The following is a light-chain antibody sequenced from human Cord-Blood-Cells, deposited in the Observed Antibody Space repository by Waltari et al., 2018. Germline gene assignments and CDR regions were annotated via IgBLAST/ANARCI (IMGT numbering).Light chain of an antibody. J-gene: IGKJ4*01. V-gene: IGKV3-15*01. Sequence: DIEITQSPAPMSMSTGERANHSCRASHSVSSNLAWYQKKPGQARRLLIYGASTRRTGIPARFTGSGSWTDVALTISRLQSEDFSVYYCQQYNDWLTFGGGTKVEI. CDR3: QQYNDWLT. CDR2: GAS. CDR1: HSVSSN.